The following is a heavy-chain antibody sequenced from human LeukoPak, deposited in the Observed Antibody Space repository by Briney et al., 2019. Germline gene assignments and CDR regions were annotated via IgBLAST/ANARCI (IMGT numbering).Heavy chain of an antibody. CDR2: ISYDGNNK. V-gene: IGHV3-30*19. D-gene: IGHD6-13*01. CDR1: GFTFNYFG. CDR3: AKDSYSSSWYAYYFDY. J-gene: IGHJ4*02. Sequence: GGSLRLSCAASGFTFNYFGMHWVRQAPGKGLEWVAVISYDGNNKYYADSVKGQFTISRDNSKNTLYLQMNSLRAEDTAVYYCAKDSYSSSWYAYYFDYWGQGTLVTVSS.